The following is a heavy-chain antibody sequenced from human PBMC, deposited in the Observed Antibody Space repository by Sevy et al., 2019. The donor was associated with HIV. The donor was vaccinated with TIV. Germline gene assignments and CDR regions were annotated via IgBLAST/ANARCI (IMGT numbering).Heavy chain of an antibody. CDR2: ISGSSAIT. J-gene: IGHJ6*02. V-gene: IGHV3-23*01. Sequence: GGSLRLSCVASGITFYSHAMSWVRQAPGKGLEWVSAISGSSAITYYADSVKGRFTISRDNSRNTLYLQMNSLRAEDTAVYYCAKDLGYCSSVDCYKGLGEYYYSMDVWGQGTTVTVSS. D-gene: IGHD2-2*02. CDR1: GITFYSHA. CDR3: AKDLGYCSSVDCYKGLGEYYYSMDV.